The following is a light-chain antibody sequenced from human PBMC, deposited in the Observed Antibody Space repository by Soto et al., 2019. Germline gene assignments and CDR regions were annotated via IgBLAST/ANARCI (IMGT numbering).Light chain of an antibody. V-gene: IGKV3-20*01. CDR1: QTISSN. CDR2: GAS. Sequence: TQSTSTLSGSVRDRVTITSRASQTISSNLAWYQQKPGQAPRLLIYGASSRATDIPDRFSGSGSGTDFTLTISRLEPEDFAVYYCQQYGTSPRTFGQGTKVDIK. J-gene: IGKJ1*01. CDR3: QQYGTSPRT.